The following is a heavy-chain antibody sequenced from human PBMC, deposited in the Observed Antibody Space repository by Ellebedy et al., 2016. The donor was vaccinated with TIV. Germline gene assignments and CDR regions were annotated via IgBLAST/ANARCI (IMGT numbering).Heavy chain of an antibody. J-gene: IGHJ3*02. CDR1: RYSFTSYW. Sequence: KVSXKGSRYSFTSYWIGWVRQMPGKGLEWMGIIYPGDSDTRYSPSFQGQVTISADKSISTAYLQWSSLKASDTAMYYCARPRLEWTNRDAFDIWGQGTMVTVSS. CDR2: IYPGDSDT. V-gene: IGHV5-51*01. D-gene: IGHD3-3*01. CDR3: ARPRLEWTNRDAFDI.